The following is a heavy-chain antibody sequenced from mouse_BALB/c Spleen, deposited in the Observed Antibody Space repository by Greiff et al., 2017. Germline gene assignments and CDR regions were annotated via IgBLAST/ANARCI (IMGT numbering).Heavy chain of an antibody. D-gene: IGHD2-3*01. CDR3: TRPHDGYYGFAY. CDR2: INPSNGGT. V-gene: IGHV1S81*02. J-gene: IGHJ3*01. Sequence: QVQLKESGAELVKPGASVKLSCKASGYTFTSYYMYWVKQRPGQGLEWIGGINPSNGGTNFNEKFKSKATLTVDKSSSTAYMQLSSLTSEDSAVYYCTRPHDGYYGFAYWGQGTLVTVSA. CDR1: GYTFTSYY.